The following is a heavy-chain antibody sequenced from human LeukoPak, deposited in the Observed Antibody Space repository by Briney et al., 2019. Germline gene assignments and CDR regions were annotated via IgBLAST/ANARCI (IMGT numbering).Heavy chain of an antibody. CDR3: ARDYRSYDILTGYYPSGMDV. CDR1: GGTFSSYA. Sequence: SVKVSCKASGGTFSSYAICWVRQAPGQGLEWMGGIIPIFGTANYAQKFQGRVTITADKSTSTAYMELSSLRSEDTAVYYCARDYRSYDILTGYYPSGMDVWGKGTTVTVSS. J-gene: IGHJ6*04. D-gene: IGHD3-9*01. V-gene: IGHV1-69*06. CDR2: IIPIFGTA.